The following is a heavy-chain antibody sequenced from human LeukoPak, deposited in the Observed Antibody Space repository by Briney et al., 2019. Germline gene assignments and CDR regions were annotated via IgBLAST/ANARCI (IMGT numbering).Heavy chain of an antibody. CDR3: GRLSAGVHLGAFDI. CDR2: IHTSGSS. V-gene: IGHV4-4*09. Sequence: NTSETLSLTCTVSGGSLSTYYWGWIRQPPGKGLEWIGYIHTSGSSNQNPSLKRRVTISLDTSRNEYSLRLSSVTAADTAVYYCGRLSAGVHLGAFDIWGQGTIVTVSS. J-gene: IGHJ3*02. CDR1: GGSLSTYY. D-gene: IGHD3-10*01.